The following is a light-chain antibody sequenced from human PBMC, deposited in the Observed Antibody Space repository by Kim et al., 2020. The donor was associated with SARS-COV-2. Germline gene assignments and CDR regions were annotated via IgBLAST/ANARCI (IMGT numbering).Light chain of an antibody. V-gene: IGKV3D-7*01. J-gene: IGKJ1*01. CDR2: GAS. Sequence: PGERVTLSCWASQSVSSSYLTWYQQKPGQAPRLLIYGASTRATGIPARFSGSGSGTDFTLTISSLQPEDFAVYYCQQDYNLPPWTFGQGTKVDIK. CDR3: QQDYNLPPWT. CDR1: QSVSSSY.